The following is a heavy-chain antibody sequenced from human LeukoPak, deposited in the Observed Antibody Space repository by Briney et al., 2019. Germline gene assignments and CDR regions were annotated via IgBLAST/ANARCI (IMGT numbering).Heavy chain of an antibody. CDR3: ARDNPSVSYSFDY. CDR1: GGTFSSYA. CDR2: IFPIFGTA. V-gene: IGHV1-69*13. Sequence: SVKVSCKASGGTFSSYAISWVRQAPGQGLEWMGGIFPIFGTANYAQKFQGRVTITADESTSTAYMELSSLRSEDTAVHYCARDNPSVSYSFDYWGQGTLVTVSS. D-gene: IGHD3-10*01. J-gene: IGHJ4*02.